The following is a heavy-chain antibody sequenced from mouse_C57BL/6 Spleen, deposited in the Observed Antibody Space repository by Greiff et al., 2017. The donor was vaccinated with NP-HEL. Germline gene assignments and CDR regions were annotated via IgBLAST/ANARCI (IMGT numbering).Heavy chain of an antibody. CDR1: GFTFSSYA. CDR3: TREGYYYGSSPFDY. CDR2: ISSGGDYI. V-gene: IGHV5-9-1*02. J-gene: IGHJ2*01. D-gene: IGHD1-1*01. Sequence: DVMLVESGEGLVKPGGSLKLSCAASGFTFSSYAMSWVRQTPEKRLEWVAYISSGGDYIYYADTVKGRFTISRDNARNTLYLQMSSLKSEDTAMYYCTREGYYYGSSPFDYWGQGTTLTVSS.